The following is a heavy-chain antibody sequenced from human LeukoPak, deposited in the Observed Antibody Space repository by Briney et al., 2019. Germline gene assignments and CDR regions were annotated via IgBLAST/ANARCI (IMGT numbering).Heavy chain of an antibody. CDR3: AKKGAVTATGYFDY. J-gene: IGHJ4*02. D-gene: IGHD2-21*02. V-gene: IGHV3-23*01. CDR2: ITNSGGGT. CDR1: GFTFSNYA. Sequence: GGSLRLSCAASGFTFSNYAMSWVRQAPGKGLEWVSGITNSGGGTFYADSVKGRFTISRDNSKNTLYLQMNNLRAEDTAIYYCAKKGAVTATGYFDYWGRGTLVTVSS.